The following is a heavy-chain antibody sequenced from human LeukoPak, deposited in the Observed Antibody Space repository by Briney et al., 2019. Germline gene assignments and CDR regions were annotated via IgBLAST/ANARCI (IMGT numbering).Heavy chain of an antibody. J-gene: IGHJ3*02. V-gene: IGHV3-9*01. CDR2: ISWNSGSI. D-gene: IGHD3-10*01. Sequence: GRSLRLSCAASGFTFDDYAMHWVRQAPGKGLEGVSGISWNSGSIGYAYSVKGRFTISRDNAKNSVYLQMNSLRAEDTAVYYCARFYYGSVIWGQGTMVTVSS. CDR1: GFTFDDYA. CDR3: ARFYYGSVI.